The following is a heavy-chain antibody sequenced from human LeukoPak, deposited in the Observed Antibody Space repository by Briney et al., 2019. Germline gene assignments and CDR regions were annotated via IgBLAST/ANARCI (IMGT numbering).Heavy chain of an antibody. V-gene: IGHV4-30-2*01. D-gene: IGHD2-2*01. CDR1: GASLSSGNYY. CDR3: ARDRGYCSSTSCYGYYYYMDV. CDR2: VYHSGST. Sequence: SQTLSLTCTVSGASLSSGNYYWNWIRQPPGKGLEWIGYVYHSGSTSYSPSLRSRVTISVDTSKNQFSLKLSSVTAADTAVYYCARDRGYCSSTSCYGYYYYMDVWGKGTTVTVSS. J-gene: IGHJ6*03.